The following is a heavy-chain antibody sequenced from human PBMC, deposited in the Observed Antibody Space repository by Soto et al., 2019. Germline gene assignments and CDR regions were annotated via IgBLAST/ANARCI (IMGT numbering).Heavy chain of an antibody. CDR2: IIPILGPA. CDR1: GGTFNTFA. J-gene: IGHJ4*02. Sequence: QVQLVQSGAEVKKAGSSVKVSCNVSGGTFNTFAISWVRQAPGQGLEWMGGIIPILGPAFYAQKFQGRVTITADKSTNAAYLELSSLRPEDTAVYYCARAAKRYFDYWGQGTLVTVSS. CDR3: ARAAKRYFDY. V-gene: IGHV1-69*06.